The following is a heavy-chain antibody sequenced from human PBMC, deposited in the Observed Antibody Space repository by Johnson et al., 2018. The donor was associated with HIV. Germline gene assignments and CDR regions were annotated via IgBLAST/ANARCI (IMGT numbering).Heavy chain of an antibody. J-gene: IGHJ3*02. CDR3: ASSVVAGLGDGFDI. Sequence: VQLMESGGGLVQPGRSLRLSCAASGFTFDDYAMDWVRQAPGKGLEWVSGISWNSGSIGYADSVKGRFTISRDNAKNALYLQMKSLRAEDTALYYCASSVVAGLGDGFDIWGQGTMVTVSS. CDR1: GFTFDDYA. D-gene: IGHD6-19*01. CDR2: ISWNSGSI. V-gene: IGHV3-9*01.